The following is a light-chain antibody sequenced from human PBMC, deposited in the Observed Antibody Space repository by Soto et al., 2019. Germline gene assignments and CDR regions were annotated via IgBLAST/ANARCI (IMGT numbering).Light chain of an antibody. CDR3: SSYAGSNIVV. J-gene: IGLJ2*01. V-gene: IGLV2-8*01. CDR2: DVS. CDR1: SSDVGGYNY. Sequence: QSALTQPPSASGSPGQSVTISCTGSSSDVGGYNYVSWYQQHPGKAPKLMIYDVSKRPSGVPDRFSGSKSGNTASLTVSGLQEEDEAYYYCSSYAGSNIVVFGGGTKLTVL.